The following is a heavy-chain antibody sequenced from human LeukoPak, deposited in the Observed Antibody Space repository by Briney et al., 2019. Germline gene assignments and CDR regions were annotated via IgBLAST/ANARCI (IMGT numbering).Heavy chain of an antibody. CDR2: INRDGSST. Sequence: GGSLRLSCAASGFTFSSYWMHWVRQAPGKGLVWVSRINRDGSSTSYADSVKGRFTISRDNAKNTLYLQMDRLRAEDTAVYYCARDRGYDFDYWGQGTLVTVSS. V-gene: IGHV3-74*01. D-gene: IGHD3-22*01. CDR3: ARDRGYDFDY. CDR1: GFTFSSYW. J-gene: IGHJ4*02.